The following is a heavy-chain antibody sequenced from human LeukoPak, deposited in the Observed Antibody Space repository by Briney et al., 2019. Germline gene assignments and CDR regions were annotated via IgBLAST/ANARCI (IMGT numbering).Heavy chain of an antibody. CDR3: AKVLRFLEWLYPFDY. CDR1: GFTFSSYG. V-gene: IGHV3-30*18. Sequence: QSGGSLRLSCAASGFTFSSYGMHWVRQAPGKGLEWVAVISYDGSNKYYADSVKGRFTISRDNSKNTLYLQMNSLRAEDTAVYYCAKVLRFLEWLYPFDYWGQGTLVTVSS. J-gene: IGHJ4*02. D-gene: IGHD3-3*01. CDR2: ISYDGSNK.